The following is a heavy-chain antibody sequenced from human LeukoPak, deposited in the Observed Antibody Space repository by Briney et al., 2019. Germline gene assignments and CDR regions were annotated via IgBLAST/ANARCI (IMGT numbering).Heavy chain of an antibody. CDR1: GFTFSSYA. J-gene: IGHJ4*02. Sequence: GGSLRLSCAVSGFTFSSYAMPWVRRAPGKALDCVALICYGGGSTYYADSVKGRFTISRDNSKNTLYLQMNSLRAEDTAVYYCAKAKPMVRGVPTYYFDYWGQGTLVTVSS. CDR3: AKAKPMVRGVPTYYFDY. V-gene: IGHV3-23*01. CDR2: ICYGGGST. D-gene: IGHD3-10*01.